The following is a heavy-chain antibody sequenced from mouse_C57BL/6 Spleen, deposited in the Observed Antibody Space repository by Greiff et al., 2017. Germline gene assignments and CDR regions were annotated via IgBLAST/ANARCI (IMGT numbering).Heavy chain of an antibody. J-gene: IGHJ2*01. CDR2: INPGSGGT. D-gene: IGHD2-4*01. Sequence: QVQLKESGAELVRPGTSVKVSCKASGYAFTNYLIEWVKQRPGQGLEWIGVINPGSGGTNYNEKFKGKATLTADKSSSTAYMQLSSLTSEDSAVYFCAREGEYDYDGFDYWGQGTTLTVSS. CDR3: AREGEYDYDGFDY. CDR1: GYAFTNYL. V-gene: IGHV1-54*01.